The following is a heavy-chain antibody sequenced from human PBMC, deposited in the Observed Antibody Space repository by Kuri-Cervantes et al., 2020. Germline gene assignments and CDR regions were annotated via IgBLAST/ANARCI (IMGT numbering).Heavy chain of an antibody. CDR2: INPNSGGT. J-gene: IGHJ5*02. CDR3: ARVWSYYYDSSGYLWFDP. Sequence: ASVKVSCKASGYTFTGYYMHWVRQAPGQGLEWMGWINPNSGGTNYAQKFQGRVTMTRDTSTSTAYMELRSLRSDDTAVYYCARVWSYYYDSSGYLWFDPWGQGTLVTVSS. V-gene: IGHV1-2*02. CDR1: GYTFTGYY. D-gene: IGHD3-22*01.